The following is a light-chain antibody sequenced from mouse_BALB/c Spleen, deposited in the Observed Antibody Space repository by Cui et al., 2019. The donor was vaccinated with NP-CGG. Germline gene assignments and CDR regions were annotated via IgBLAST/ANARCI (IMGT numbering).Light chain of an antibody. CDR1: TGAVTTSNY. CDR3: ALWYSNHWV. CDR2: GTN. J-gene: IGLJ1*01. V-gene: IGLV1*01. Sequence: QAVVTQESALTTSPGETVTLTCRSSTGAVTTSNYANWVQEKPDHLFTGLIGGTNNRVPGVPARFSGSLLGDKATLTITGAQTEDEAIYFCALWYSNHWVFGGGTKLTVL.